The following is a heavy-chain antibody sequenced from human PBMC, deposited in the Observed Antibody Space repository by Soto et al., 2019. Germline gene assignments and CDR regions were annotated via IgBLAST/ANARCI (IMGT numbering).Heavy chain of an antibody. CDR1: GGSFSGYY. D-gene: IGHD5-12*01. Sequence: QVQLQQWGAGLLKPSETLSLTCAVYGGSFSGYYWSWIRQPPGKGLEWIGEINHSGSTNYNPALKRRLPISVDTSKNQFSRRLSSVPAADTAVYSCARVGGPLRGQRRSYFDYWGQGTLVTVSS. J-gene: IGHJ4*02. V-gene: IGHV4-34*01. CDR2: INHSGST. CDR3: ARVGGPLRGQRRSYFDY.